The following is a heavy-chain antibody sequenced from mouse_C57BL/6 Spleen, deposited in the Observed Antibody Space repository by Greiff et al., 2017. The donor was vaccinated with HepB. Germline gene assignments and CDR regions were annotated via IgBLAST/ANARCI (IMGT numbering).Heavy chain of an antibody. J-gene: IGHJ4*01. CDR2: IDPSDSYT. CDR3: ARGGDYDVAYYAMGY. Sequence: QVQLQQPGAELVMPGASVKLSCKASGYTFTSYWMHWVKQRPGQGLEWIGEIDPSDSYTNYNQKFKGKSTLTVDKSSSTAYMQLSSLTSEDSAVYYCARGGDYDVAYYAMGYWGQGTSGTGSS. D-gene: IGHD2-4*01. V-gene: IGHV1-69*01. CDR1: GYTFTSYW.